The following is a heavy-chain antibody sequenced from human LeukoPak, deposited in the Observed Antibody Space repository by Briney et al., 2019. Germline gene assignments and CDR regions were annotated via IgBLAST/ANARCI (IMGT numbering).Heavy chain of an antibody. J-gene: IGHJ4*02. V-gene: IGHV3-21*01. D-gene: IGHD3-22*01. CDR3: AREVSEGFDF. CDR1: GFTFSGYS. Sequence: GGSLRLSCTASGFTFSGYSMNWIRQAPGKGLEWVSSFGTRSTSIYHAGSVKGRFAISRDNAKNSLYLQMNSLRAEDTALYYCAREVSEGFDFWGQGTLVTVSP. CDR2: FGTRSTSI.